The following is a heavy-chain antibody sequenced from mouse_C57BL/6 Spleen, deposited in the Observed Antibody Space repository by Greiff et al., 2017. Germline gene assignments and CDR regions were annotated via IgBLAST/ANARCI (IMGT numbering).Heavy chain of an antibody. Sequence: EVKLMESGPGLVKPSQSLSLTCSVTGYSITSGYYWNWIRQFPGNKLEWMGYISYDGSNNYNPSLKNRISITRDTSKNQFFLKLNSVTTEDTATYYCARKENYYIDVWGTGTTVTVSS. J-gene: IGHJ1*03. CDR1: GYSITSGYY. D-gene: IGHD1-1*01. CDR2: ISYDGSN. CDR3: ARKENYYIDV. V-gene: IGHV3-6*01.